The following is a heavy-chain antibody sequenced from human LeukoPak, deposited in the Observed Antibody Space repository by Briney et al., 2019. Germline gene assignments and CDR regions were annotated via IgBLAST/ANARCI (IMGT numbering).Heavy chain of an antibody. Sequence: PSETLSLTCTVSGGSISTYYWSWIRQPPGKGLEWFGYIYYGGSTNYNPSLKNRVNISVDTSKNQFSLKLSSVTAADTAMYYCARDGRIAVAGFYYYYGMDVWGQGTTVTVSS. V-gene: IGHV4-59*01. CDR1: GGSISTYY. CDR2: IYYGGST. J-gene: IGHJ6*02. CDR3: ARDGRIAVAGFYYYYGMDV. D-gene: IGHD6-19*01.